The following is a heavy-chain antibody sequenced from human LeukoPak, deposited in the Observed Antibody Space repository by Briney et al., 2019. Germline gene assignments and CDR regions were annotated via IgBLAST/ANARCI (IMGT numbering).Heavy chain of an antibody. J-gene: IGHJ4*02. CDR1: GGSISSYY. CDR2: IYYSGST. D-gene: IGHD2-15*01. V-gene: IGHV4-59*01. CDR3: ARVFQSYGGSYLFVY. Sequence: PSETLSLTCTVSGGSISSYYWSWIRQPPGKGLEWIGYIYYSGSTNYNPSLKSRVTISVDTSKNQFSLKLSSVTAADMAVYYCARVFQSYGGSYLFVYWGQGTLVTVSS.